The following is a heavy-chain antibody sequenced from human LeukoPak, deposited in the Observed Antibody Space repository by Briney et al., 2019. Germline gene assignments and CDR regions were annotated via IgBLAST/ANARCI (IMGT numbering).Heavy chain of an antibody. V-gene: IGHV3-23*01. CDR1: GFTFSSYA. CDR3: ENSLTVTTTGYDY. CDR2: ISGSGGST. D-gene: IGHD4-17*01. J-gene: IGHJ4*02. Sequence: GGSLRLSCAASGFTFSSYAMSWVRQAPGKGLECVSAISGSGGSTYYADSVRGRFTIPRDNSKNTLYLQMKSLRAEDTAVYFCENSLTVTTTGYDYWGQGTLVTVSS.